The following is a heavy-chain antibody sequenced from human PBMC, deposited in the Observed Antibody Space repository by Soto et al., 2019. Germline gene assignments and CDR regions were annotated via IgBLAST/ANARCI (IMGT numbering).Heavy chain of an antibody. CDR1: GFTFSSYS. CDR2: ISSSSSYI. Sequence: GGSLRLSCAASGFTFSSYSMNWVRQAPGKGLEWVSSISSSSSYIYYADSVKGRFTISRDNAKNSLYLQMNSLRAEDTAVYYCARDGGRWLHQTFDYWGQGALVTVSS. CDR3: ARDGGRWLHQTFDY. D-gene: IGHD3-16*01. V-gene: IGHV3-21*01. J-gene: IGHJ4*02.